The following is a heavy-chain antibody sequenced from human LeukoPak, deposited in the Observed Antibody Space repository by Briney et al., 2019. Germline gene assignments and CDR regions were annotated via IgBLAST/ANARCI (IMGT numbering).Heavy chain of an antibody. CDR1: GYTFTGYY. J-gene: IGHJ4*02. V-gene: IGHV1-69*13. D-gene: IGHD6-6*01. CDR3: ARGPPHYSSSPFDY. Sequence: ASVKVSCKASGYTFTGYYMHWVRQAPGQGLEWMEGIIPMFGTANYAQKFQGRVTITADESTSTAYMELSSLRSEDTAVYYCARGPPHYSSSPFDYWGQGTLVTVSS. CDR2: IIPMFGTA.